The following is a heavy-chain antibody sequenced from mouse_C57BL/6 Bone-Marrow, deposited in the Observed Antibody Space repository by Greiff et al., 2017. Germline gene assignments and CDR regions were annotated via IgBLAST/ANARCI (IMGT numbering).Heavy chain of an antibody. D-gene: IGHD4-1*01. CDR1: GYTFTSYD. CDR3: ARLRGTDGTYVY. Sequence: VQLVESGPELVKPGASVKLSCKASGYTFTSYDINWVKQRSGQGLAWIGWIYPRDGSTKYNEKFKGKATLTVDTSSSTAYMELHSLTSEVSAVYLCARLRGTDGTYVYWGKGTLGTVSA. CDR2: IYPRDGST. V-gene: IGHV1-85*01. J-gene: IGHJ3*01.